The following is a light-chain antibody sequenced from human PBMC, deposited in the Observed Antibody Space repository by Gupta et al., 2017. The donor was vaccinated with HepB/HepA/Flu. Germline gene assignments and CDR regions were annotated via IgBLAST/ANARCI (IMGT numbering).Light chain of an antibody. J-gene: IGLJ2*01. V-gene: IGLV1-44*01. CDR1: SANIGSNT. CDR3: ATGDDSLKGRV. CDR2: GKN. Sequence: QSVLTQPPSASGTPGQRVTISCSGGSANIGSNTVHWYQHLPGTAPKLLIYGKNQRPSGVPDRFSGSTSGTAASLAISGLQSEDEADYYCATGDDSLKGRVFGGGTKLTVL.